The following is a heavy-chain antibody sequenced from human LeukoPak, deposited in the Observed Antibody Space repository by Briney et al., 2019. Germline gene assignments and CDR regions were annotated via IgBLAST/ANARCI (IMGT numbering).Heavy chain of an antibody. J-gene: IGHJ3*01. CDR1: GFTFSNYW. CDR2: VNFDGSTT. CDR3: ASRLGIGSVRNALDV. Sequence: GGSLRLSCAASGFTFSNYWMHWVRQAPGKGLVWVSRVNFDGSTTNYADSVKGRFTISRDNAKNTLFLQMNSLRDEDTALYYCASRLGIGSVRNALDVWGQGTMVTVSS. V-gene: IGHV3-74*01. D-gene: IGHD3-16*01.